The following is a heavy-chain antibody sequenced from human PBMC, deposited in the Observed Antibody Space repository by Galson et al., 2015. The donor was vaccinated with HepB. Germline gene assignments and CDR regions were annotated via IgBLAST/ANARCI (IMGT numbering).Heavy chain of an antibody. CDR1: GYTFTSYG. V-gene: IGHV1-18*01. CDR3: ARDMSALRFLEWLLGNWFDP. CDR2: ISAYNGNT. D-gene: IGHD3-3*01. J-gene: IGHJ5*02. Sequence: SVKVSCKASGYTFTSYGISWVRQAPGQGLEWMGWISAYNGNTNYAQKLQGRVTMTTDTSTSTAYMELRSLRSDDTAVYYCARDMSALRFLEWLLGNWFDPWGQGTLVTVSS.